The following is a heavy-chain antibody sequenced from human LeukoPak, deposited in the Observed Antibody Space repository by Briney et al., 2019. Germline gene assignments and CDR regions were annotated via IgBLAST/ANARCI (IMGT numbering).Heavy chain of an antibody. V-gene: IGHV1-18*01. J-gene: IGHJ4*02. CDR3: ARDCSSTSCYVHIFDY. Sequence: ASVTVSFKATGYTFTSHGISWVRPAPGQGLEWMGWISGYNGNTNYAQKLQGRVTMTTDTSTSTAYMELRSLRSDDTAVYYCARDCSSTSCYVHIFDYWGQGTLVTVSS. CDR2: ISGYNGNT. D-gene: IGHD2-2*01. CDR1: GYTFTSHG.